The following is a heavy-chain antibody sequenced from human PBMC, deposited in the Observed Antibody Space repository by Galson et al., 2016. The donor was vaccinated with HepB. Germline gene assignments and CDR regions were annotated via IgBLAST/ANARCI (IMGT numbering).Heavy chain of an antibody. Sequence: SETLSLTCTVSSGSISSSRYCWGWIRQPPGKGLEWIGSVYYSGTAYYDPSLKSRVSISVDTSKNQFSLRLSSVTAGDTAVYFCASHCDGDCYNNLADAFDIWGRGTMVTVSS. CDR3: ASHCDGDCYNNLADAFDI. V-gene: IGHV4-39*01. CDR2: VYYSGTA. D-gene: IGHD2-21*01. CDR1: SGSISSSRYC. J-gene: IGHJ3*02.